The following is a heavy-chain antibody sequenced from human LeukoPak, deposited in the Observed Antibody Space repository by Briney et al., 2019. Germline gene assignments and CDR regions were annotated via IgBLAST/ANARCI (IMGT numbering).Heavy chain of an antibody. D-gene: IGHD6-19*01. CDR3: AKSRSVADAFDI. Sequence: PGGSLSLSCAASGFTFSSYAMSWVRQAPGKGLEWVSAISGSGYDTYHADSVKGRFTISRDSSKNTLYLQMNGLRAEDTAVYHCAKSRSVADAFDIWGHGTMVTVSS. CDR2: ISGSGYDT. V-gene: IGHV3-23*01. J-gene: IGHJ3*02. CDR1: GFTFSSYA.